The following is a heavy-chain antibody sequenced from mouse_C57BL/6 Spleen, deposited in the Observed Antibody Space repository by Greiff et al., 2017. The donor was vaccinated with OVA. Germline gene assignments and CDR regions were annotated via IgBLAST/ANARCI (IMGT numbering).Heavy chain of an antibody. J-gene: IGHJ3*01. V-gene: IGHV1-50*01. CDR2: IDPSDSYT. Sequence: QVQLQQPGAELVKPGASVKLSCKASGYTFTSYWMQWVKQRPGQGLEWIGEIDPSDSYTNYNQKFKGKATLTVDTSSSTAYMQLSSLTSEDSAVYYCARGMVTTPFAYWGQGTLVTVSA. D-gene: IGHD2-2*01. CDR3: ARGMVTTPFAY. CDR1: GYTFTSYW.